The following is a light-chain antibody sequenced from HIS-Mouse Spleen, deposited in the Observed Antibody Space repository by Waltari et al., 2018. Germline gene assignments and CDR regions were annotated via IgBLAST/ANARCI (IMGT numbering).Light chain of an antibody. CDR3: YSTDSSGNHRV. J-gene: IGLJ2*01. CDR2: EDS. V-gene: IGLV3-10*01. Sequence: SYELTQPPSVSVSPGQTARIPCPGDALPKKSAYWYQQNSGQAPGLVIYEDSKRPSGIPERFSGSSSGTMATLTISGAQVEDEADYYCYSTDSSGNHRVFGGGTKLTVL. CDR1: ALPKKS.